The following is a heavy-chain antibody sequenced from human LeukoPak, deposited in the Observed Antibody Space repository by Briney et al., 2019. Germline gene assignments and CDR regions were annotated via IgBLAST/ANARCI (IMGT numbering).Heavy chain of an antibody. D-gene: IGHD6-13*01. CDR2: IITIFGTA. V-gene: IGHV1-69*13. CDR3: ARDVRVTQQLTIRGSDYFYYMDV. Sequence: EASVKVSCKASGGTFSSFALSWVRQAPGQGLEWMGGIITIFGTANYAQKFQGRVTIYSDASTSTDYMELSSLRSEDTAVYYCARDVRVTQQLTIRGSDYFYYMDVWGNGTTVIVSS. CDR1: GGTFSSFA. J-gene: IGHJ6*03.